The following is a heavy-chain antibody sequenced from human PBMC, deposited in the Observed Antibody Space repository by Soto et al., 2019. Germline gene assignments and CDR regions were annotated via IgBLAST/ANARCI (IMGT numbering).Heavy chain of an antibody. CDR1: GFTFSSYA. Sequence: EVQLLESGGGLVQPGGSLRLSCAASGFTFSSYAMSWVRQAPGKGLEWVSAISGSGGSTYYADSVKGRFTISRDNSKNTLYLQMNSRRADDTAVYYCAKLRYYDFWSGYSCFDYWGQGTLVTVSS. CDR3: AKLRYYDFWSGYSCFDY. CDR2: ISGSGGST. D-gene: IGHD3-3*01. V-gene: IGHV3-23*01. J-gene: IGHJ4*02.